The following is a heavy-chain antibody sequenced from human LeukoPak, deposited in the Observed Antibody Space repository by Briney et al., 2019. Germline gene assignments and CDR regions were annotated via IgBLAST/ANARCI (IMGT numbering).Heavy chain of an antibody. J-gene: IGHJ4*02. CDR2: IYSGGST. Sequence: GGSLRLSCAASGFTVSSNYMSWVRQAPGKGLEWVSVIYSGGSTYYADSVKGRFTISRDNSKNTLYLQMYSLRAEDTAVYFCAREDGYCSGGNCYSYFDSWGQGTLVTVSS. CDR1: GFTVSSNY. V-gene: IGHV3-53*01. CDR3: AREDGYCSGGNCYSYFDS. D-gene: IGHD2-15*01.